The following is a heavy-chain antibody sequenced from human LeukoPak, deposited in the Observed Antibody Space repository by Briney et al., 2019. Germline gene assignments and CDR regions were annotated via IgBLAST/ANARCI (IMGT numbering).Heavy chain of an antibody. D-gene: IGHD6-19*01. CDR2: INPNSGGT. CDR3: ARTPVGSGWYPFDY. CDR1: GYTFTGYY. J-gene: IGHJ4*02. V-gene: IGHV1-2*02. Sequence: ASVKVSCKASGYTFTGYYIHWVRQVPGQGLEWLGWINPNSGGTTYAQKFQGRVTMTRDTSISTAYMELSRLRSDDTAVYYCARTPVGSGWYPFDYWGQGTLVTVSS.